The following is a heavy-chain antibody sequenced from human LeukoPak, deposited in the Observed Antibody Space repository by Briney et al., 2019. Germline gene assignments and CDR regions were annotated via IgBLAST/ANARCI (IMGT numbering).Heavy chain of an antibody. CDR3: ATPLRYFVPFDY. V-gene: IGHV1-69*01. CDR2: IIPIFGTA. CDR1: GGTFSSYA. J-gene: IGHJ4*02. D-gene: IGHD3-9*01. Sequence: SVKVSCKASGGTFSSYAISWVRQAPGQGLEWMGGIIPIFGTANYAQKFQGRVTITADESTSTAYMELSSLRSEDTAVYYCATPLRYFVPFDYWGQGTLVTVSS.